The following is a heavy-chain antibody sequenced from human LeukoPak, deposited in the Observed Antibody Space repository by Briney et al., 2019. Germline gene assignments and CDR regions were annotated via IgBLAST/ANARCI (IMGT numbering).Heavy chain of an antibody. CDR1: GGSFSGYY. Sequence: SETLSLTCAVYGGSFSGYYWSWIRQPPGKGLEWIGEINHSGSTNYNPSLKSRVTISVDTSKNQFSLKLSSVTAADTAVYYCAGGARQQLVDYWGQGTLVTVSS. CDR3: AGGARQQLVDY. J-gene: IGHJ4*02. D-gene: IGHD6-13*01. V-gene: IGHV4-34*01. CDR2: INHSGST.